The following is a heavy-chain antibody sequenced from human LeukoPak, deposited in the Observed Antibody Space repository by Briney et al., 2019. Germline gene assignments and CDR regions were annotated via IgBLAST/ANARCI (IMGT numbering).Heavy chain of an antibody. CDR2: ISSNGGST. J-gene: IGHJ3*02. Sequence: GGSLRLSCAASGFTFSSYAMHWVRQAPGKGLEYVSAISSNGGSTYYANSVKGRFTISRDNSKNTLYIQMGSLRAEDMAVYYCARPSHPGYSSGWYDAFDIWGQGTMVTVSS. CDR3: ARPSHPGYSSGWYDAFDI. V-gene: IGHV3-64*01. CDR1: GFTFSSYA. D-gene: IGHD6-19*01.